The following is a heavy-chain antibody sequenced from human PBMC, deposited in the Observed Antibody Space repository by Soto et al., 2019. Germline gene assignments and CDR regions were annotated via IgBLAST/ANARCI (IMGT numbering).Heavy chain of an antibody. CDR1: GFSLSNARMG. V-gene: IGHV2-26*01. CDR3: ARINDILTGFDY. J-gene: IGHJ4*02. Sequence: QVTLKESGPVLVKPTETLTLTCTVSGFSLSNARMGVSWIRQPPGKALEWLAHIFSNDEKSYSTSLKSRFTISNATSKSQVVLTMTNLDPVDTATYYCARINDILTGFDYWGQGTLVTVSS. D-gene: IGHD3-9*01. CDR2: IFSNDEK.